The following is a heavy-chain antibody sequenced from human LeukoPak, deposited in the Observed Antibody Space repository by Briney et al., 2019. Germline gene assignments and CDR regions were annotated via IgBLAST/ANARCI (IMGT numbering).Heavy chain of an antibody. CDR2: ISAYKGNT. D-gene: IGHD3-3*01. J-gene: IGHJ4*02. V-gene: IGHV1-18*01. CDR3: ARVVFDFWSGLYYFDY. CDR1: GYTFTSYG. Sequence: ASVKVSCKASGYTFTSYGISWVRQAPGQGLEWMGWISAYKGNTNYAQKLQGRVTMTTDTSTSTAYMELRSLRSDDTAVYYCARVVFDFWSGLYYFDYWGQGTLVTVSS.